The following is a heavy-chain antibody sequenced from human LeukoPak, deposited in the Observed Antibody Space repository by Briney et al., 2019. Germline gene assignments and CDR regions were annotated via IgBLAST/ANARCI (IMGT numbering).Heavy chain of an antibody. CDR3: TEGSEGDYNYYYYGMDV. J-gene: IGHJ6*04. V-gene: IGHV3-15*01. CDR2: IKSKTGGGTT. Sequence: GGSLRLSCAASGFTFSNAWMSWVRQAPGKGLEWVGRIKSKTGGGTTDNAAPVKGRFTISRDDSKNTLYLQMNSLKTEDTAVYYCTEGSEGDYNYYYYGMDVWGKGTTVTVSS. CDR1: GFTFSNAW. D-gene: IGHD4-17*01.